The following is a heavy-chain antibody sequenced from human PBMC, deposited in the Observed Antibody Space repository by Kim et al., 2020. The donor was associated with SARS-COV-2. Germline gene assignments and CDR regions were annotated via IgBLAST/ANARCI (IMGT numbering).Heavy chain of an antibody. V-gene: IGHV1-69*04. Sequence: SVKVSCKASGGTFSSYAISWVRQAPGQGLEWMGRIIPILGIANYAQKFQGRVTITADKSTSTAYMELSSLRSEDTAVYYCARDLSDAYYYDSSGYWAATNAFDIWGQGTMVTVSS. CDR2: IIPILGIA. D-gene: IGHD3-22*01. CDR1: GGTFSSYA. CDR3: ARDLSDAYYYDSSGYWAATNAFDI. J-gene: IGHJ3*02.